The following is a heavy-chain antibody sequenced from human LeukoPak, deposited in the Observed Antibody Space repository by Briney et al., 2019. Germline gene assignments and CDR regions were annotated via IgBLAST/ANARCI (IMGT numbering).Heavy chain of an antibody. D-gene: IGHD2-2*01. V-gene: IGHV3-30-3*01. CDR3: ASPPVPNQLPLDY. Sequence: GGSLRLSCAASGFTFSSYAMHWVRQAPGKGLEWVAVISYDGSNKYYADSVKGRFTISRDNSKNTLYLQMNSLRAEDTAVYYCASPPVPNQLPLDYWGQGTLVTVSS. CDR1: GFTFSSYA. CDR2: ISYDGSNK. J-gene: IGHJ4*02.